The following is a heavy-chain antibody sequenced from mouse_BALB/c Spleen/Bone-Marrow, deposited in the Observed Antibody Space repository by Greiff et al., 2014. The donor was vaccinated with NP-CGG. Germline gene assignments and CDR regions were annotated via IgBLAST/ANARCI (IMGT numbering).Heavy chain of an antibody. J-gene: IGHJ1*01. Sequence: EVKVEESGGGLVKLGGSLKLSCAASGFTFSSYYMSWVRQTPEKRLELVAAINSNGGSTYYPDTVKGRFTISRDNAKNTLYLQMSSLKSEDTAVYYCARRTYSHWYFDVWGAGTTVTVSS. D-gene: IGHD1-1*01. CDR2: INSNGGST. V-gene: IGHV5-6-2*01. CDR3: ARRTYSHWYFDV. CDR1: GFTFSSYY.